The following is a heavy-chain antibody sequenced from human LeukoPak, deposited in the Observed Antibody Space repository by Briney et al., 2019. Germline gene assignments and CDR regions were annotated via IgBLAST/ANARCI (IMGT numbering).Heavy chain of an antibody. Sequence: GASVKVSCKASGGTFSSYAISWVRQAPGQGLEWMGGIIPIFGTANYAQKFQGRVTITADKSTSTAYMELSSLRAEDTALYYCARDWFTRLGELSPDRAFDYWGQGTLVTVSS. CDR2: IIPIFGTA. CDR1: GGTFSSYA. J-gene: IGHJ4*02. CDR3: ARDWFTRLGELSPDRAFDY. V-gene: IGHV1-69*06. D-gene: IGHD3-16*02.